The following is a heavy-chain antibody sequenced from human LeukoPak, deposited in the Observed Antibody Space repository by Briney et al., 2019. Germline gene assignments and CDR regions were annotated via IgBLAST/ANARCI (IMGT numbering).Heavy chain of an antibody. J-gene: IGHJ5*02. CDR2: MSYSGST. CDR1: GGSISSSSYY. Sequence: SETLSLTCTVSGGSISSSSYYWGWIRQPPGKGLEWIGSMSYSGSTYYNPSLKSRVTISVDTPKNQFSLKLSSVTAADTAMYYCASYTSSTGGFDPWGQGILVTVSS. V-gene: IGHV4-39*01. CDR3: ASYTSSTGGFDP. D-gene: IGHD6-6*01.